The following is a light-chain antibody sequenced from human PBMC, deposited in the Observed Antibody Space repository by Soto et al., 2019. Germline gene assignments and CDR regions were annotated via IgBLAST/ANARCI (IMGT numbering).Light chain of an antibody. CDR1: QSISGTY. V-gene: IGKV3-20*01. Sequence: DTVLTQSPGTLSLTSGERATLSCRASQSISGTYLAWYQQKPGQAPRLLIYSASTRATGIPDRFSGSGSGTDFTLTISRLEPEDFAVYYCRHYGTSPSTFGRGTKVDIK. J-gene: IGKJ1*01. CDR2: SAS. CDR3: RHYGTSPST.